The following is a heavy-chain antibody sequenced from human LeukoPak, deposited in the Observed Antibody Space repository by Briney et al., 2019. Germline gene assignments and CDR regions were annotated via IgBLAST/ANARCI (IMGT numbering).Heavy chain of an antibody. CDR1: GFTFSSYA. V-gene: IGHV3-23*01. CDR3: AKDYRGSGPKGFDY. D-gene: IGHD3-10*01. J-gene: IGHJ4*02. CDR2: ISGSNSNT. Sequence: GESLRLSCAASGFTFSSYAMNWVRQAPGKGLEWVPAISGSNSNTYYTDSVKGRFTISRDNSKNTLYLQMNSLRAEDTAVYYCAKDYRGSGPKGFDYWGQGTLVTVSS.